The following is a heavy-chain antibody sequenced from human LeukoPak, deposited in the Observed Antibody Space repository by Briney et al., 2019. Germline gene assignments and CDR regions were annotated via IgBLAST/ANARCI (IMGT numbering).Heavy chain of an antibody. CDR3: ARDGVENSSWYPLDS. CDR1: GASISSYY. V-gene: IGHV4-4*07. D-gene: IGHD6-13*01. J-gene: IGHJ4*02. Sequence: SETLSLTCTVSGASISSYYWSWVRQPAGEGLEWIGRIYTSGSTTYKPSLKSRVTMSVDTSKNQFSLKLTSVTAADTAVYYCARDGVENSSWYPLDSWGPGTLVTVSS. CDR2: IYTSGST.